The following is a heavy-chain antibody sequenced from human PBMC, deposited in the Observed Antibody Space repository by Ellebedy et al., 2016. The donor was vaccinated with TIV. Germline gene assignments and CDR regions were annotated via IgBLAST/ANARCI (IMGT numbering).Heavy chain of an antibody. Sequence: GESLKISCAASGFSFSNYWTAWVRQAPGKGLEWVANIKQDESEKYSVDSVKGRFTISRDNAKNLLYLQMNSLGDEDTAMYYCVRDVFGGFFDYWGQGTLVTVSS. J-gene: IGHJ4*02. CDR3: VRDVFGGFFDY. V-gene: IGHV3-7*01. CDR2: IKQDESEK. CDR1: GFSFSNYW. D-gene: IGHD3-10*01.